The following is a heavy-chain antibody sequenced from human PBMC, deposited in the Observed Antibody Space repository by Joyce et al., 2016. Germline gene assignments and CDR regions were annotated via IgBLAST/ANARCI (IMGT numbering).Heavy chain of an antibody. Sequence: QVQLVESGGGVVQPGMSLRLSCAASGFTFSIYGMHWVRQAPGKVLEWVAVISYDGSNKHYRDSVKGRFTISRDNSKNTLYLQMNDLGAEDTAVYYCAKFFMSATPSPNDAFDTWGQGTMVTVSS. CDR1: GFTFSIYG. CDR2: ISYDGSNK. CDR3: AKFFMSATPSPNDAFDT. J-gene: IGHJ3*02. V-gene: IGHV3-30*18. D-gene: IGHD2-2*01.